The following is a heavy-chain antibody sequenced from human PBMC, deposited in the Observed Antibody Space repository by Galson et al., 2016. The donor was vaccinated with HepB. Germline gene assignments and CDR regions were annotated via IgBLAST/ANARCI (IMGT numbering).Heavy chain of an antibody. Sequence: SLRLSCAASGFSFNNYWMSWVRQTPRKGLEWVANINEDGFENYYVDSVKGRFTISRDDAKNSLYLQMNSLRGEDTAMYYCARARRVWAASGRQTVQKLNYFDYWGRGTLVTVSS. D-gene: IGHD4-11*01. CDR1: GFSFNNYW. V-gene: IGHV3-7*04. CDR2: INEDGFEN. CDR3: ARARRVWAASGRQTVQKLNYFDY. J-gene: IGHJ4*02.